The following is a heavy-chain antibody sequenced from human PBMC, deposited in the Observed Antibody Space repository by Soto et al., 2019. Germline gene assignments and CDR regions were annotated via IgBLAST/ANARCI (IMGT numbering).Heavy chain of an antibody. CDR3: ARVSGSGDDGPYYYYGMDV. Sequence: ASVKVSCKASGYTFTGYYMHWVRQAPGQGLEWMGWINPNSGGTNYAQKFQGWVTMTRDTSISTAYMELSRLRSDDTAVYYCARVSGSGDDGPYYYYGMDVWGQGTTVTVS. CDR1: GYTFTGYY. CDR2: INPNSGGT. V-gene: IGHV1-2*04. D-gene: IGHD5-12*01. J-gene: IGHJ6*02.